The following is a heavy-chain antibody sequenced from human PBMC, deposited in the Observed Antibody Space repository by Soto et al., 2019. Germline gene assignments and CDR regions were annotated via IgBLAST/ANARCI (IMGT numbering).Heavy chain of an antibody. Sequence: GASVKVSCKASGYTFTSYGISWVRQAPGQGLEWMGWISTYNGNTKYAQKLQGRVTMTTDTSTSTAYMELRSLRSDDTAVYYCAREDYEAVWFDPWGQGTLVTVS. CDR2: ISTYNGNT. V-gene: IGHV1-18*01. CDR1: GYTFTSYG. J-gene: IGHJ5*02. D-gene: IGHD3-22*01. CDR3: AREDYEAVWFDP.